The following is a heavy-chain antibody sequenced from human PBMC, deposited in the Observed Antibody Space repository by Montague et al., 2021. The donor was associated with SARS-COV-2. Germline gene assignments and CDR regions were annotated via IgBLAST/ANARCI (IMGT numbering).Heavy chain of an antibody. V-gene: IGHV6-1*01. D-gene: IGHD1-14*01. CDR3: TQERGPGRTTWHYFDY. J-gene: IGHJ4*02. CDR2: TYYRSKRYN. CDR1: GDSVSRNIAA. Sequence: CAISGDSVSRNIAAWNWIRQSPSRGLEWLGRTYYRSKRYNDYAVSVRSRITISPDTSKNQFTLQLNSVTPEDTAVYYCTQERGPGRTTWHYFDYWGQGTLVTVSS.